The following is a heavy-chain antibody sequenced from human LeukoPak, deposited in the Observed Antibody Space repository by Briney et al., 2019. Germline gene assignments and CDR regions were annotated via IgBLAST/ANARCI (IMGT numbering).Heavy chain of an antibody. V-gene: IGHV3-33*01. Sequence: GGSLRLSCAAPGFTFSSYGMHWVRQAPGKGLEWVAVIWYDGSNKYYADSVKGRFTISRDNSKNTLYLQMNSLRAEDTAVYYCARDPPPPSTVYYFDYWGQGTLVTVSS. CDR3: ARDPPPPSTVYYFDY. J-gene: IGHJ4*02. CDR2: IWYDGSNK. CDR1: GFTFSSYG. D-gene: IGHD1-1*01.